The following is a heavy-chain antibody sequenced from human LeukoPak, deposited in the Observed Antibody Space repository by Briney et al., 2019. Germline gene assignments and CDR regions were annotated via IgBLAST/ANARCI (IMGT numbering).Heavy chain of an antibody. D-gene: IGHD2-2*02. CDR2: IYHSGST. CDR1: GGSKRCGVYL. J-gene: IGHJ4*02. CDR3: ARGLRYLSSSTSCYNY. Sequence: PSQTLSLTCAVSGGSKRCGVYLGSCIRPPPGEGLECVGYIYHSGSTYYNPSLKSRVTISVDRSKNQFSLKLSSVTAADTAVYYCARGLRYLSSSTSCYNYWGQGTLVTVSS. V-gene: IGHV4-30-2*01.